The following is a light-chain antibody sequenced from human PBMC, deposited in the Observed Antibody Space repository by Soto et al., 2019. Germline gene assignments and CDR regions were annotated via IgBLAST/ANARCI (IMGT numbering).Light chain of an antibody. CDR2: GVN. CDR1: SSDIGRYNY. CDR3: ASYTSTTTLVV. J-gene: IGLJ2*01. V-gene: IGLV2-14*01. Sequence: ALTQPASVSGSPGQSITISCTGTSSDIGRYNYVSWYQQHPGKAPRLVISGVNKRPSGISNRFSGSKSGNTASLTISGLQADDEAIYYCASYTSTTTLVVFGGGTKLTVL.